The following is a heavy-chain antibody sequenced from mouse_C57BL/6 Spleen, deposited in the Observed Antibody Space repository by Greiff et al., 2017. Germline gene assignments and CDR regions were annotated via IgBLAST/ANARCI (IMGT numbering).Heavy chain of an antibody. D-gene: IGHD1-1*02. Sequence: EVQLQESGGDLVKPGGSLKLSCAASGFTFSSYGMSWVRQTPDKRLEWVATISSGGSYTYYPDSVKGRFTISRDNAKNTLYLQMSSLKSEDTAMYYCARDGGNYAMDYWGQGTSVTVSS. V-gene: IGHV5-6*01. CDR3: ARDGGNYAMDY. J-gene: IGHJ4*01. CDR1: GFTFSSYG. CDR2: ISSGGSYT.